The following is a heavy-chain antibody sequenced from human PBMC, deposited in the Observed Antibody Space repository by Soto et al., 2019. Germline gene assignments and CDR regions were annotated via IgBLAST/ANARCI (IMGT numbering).Heavy chain of an antibody. CDR2: INAGNGNT. CDR3: ARPKDYDDCLDL. Sequence: QVQLVQSGAEVKKPGASVKVSCKASGYAFTWFHIHWVRQAPGQRLEWMGWINAGNGNTKYSQKFQGRVTFTRDTSANTAYMELSSLISEDTAVYYRARPKDYDDCLDLWGQGTLVTVSS. D-gene: IGHD3-22*01. CDR1: GYAFTWFH. V-gene: IGHV1-3*01. J-gene: IGHJ4*02.